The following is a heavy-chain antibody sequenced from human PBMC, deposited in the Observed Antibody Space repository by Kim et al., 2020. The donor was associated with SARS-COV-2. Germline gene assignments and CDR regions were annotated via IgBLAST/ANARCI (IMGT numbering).Heavy chain of an antibody. D-gene: IGHD3-22*01. CDR1: GFSLITYS. CDR3: ARDLKGYYSSDY. Sequence: GGSLRLSCKASGFSLITYSLNWVRQAPGKGLQWVSSISSSGSDIHYADSVKGRFTISRDIAQNSLYLQMNSLRDEDAAVYFCARDLKGYYSSDYWGQGTLVTASS. J-gene: IGHJ4*02. V-gene: IGHV3-48*02. CDR2: ISSSGSDI.